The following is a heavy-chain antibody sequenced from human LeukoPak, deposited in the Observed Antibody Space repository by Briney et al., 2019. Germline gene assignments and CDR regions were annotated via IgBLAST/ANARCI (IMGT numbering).Heavy chain of an antibody. CDR3: ARGGAPYYDILTGLKP. CDR2: IKPSGGST. V-gene: IGHV1-46*01. Sequence: ASVKVSCKASGYTFTSYYMHWVRQAPGQGLEWMGVIKPSGGSTSYAQKFQGRVTMTRDTSTSTVYMELSSLRSEDTAVYYCARGGAPYYDILTGLKPWGQGTLVTVSS. CDR1: GYTFTSYY. D-gene: IGHD3-9*01. J-gene: IGHJ5*02.